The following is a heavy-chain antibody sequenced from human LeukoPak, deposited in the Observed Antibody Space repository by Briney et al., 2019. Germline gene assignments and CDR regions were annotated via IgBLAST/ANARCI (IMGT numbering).Heavy chain of an antibody. Sequence: ASVKVSCKASGGTFISYAISWVRQAPGQGLEWMGGIIPIFGTANYAQEFQGRVTITADESTSTAYMELSSLRSEDTAVYYCAREACTNGVCYIDYWGQGTLVTVSS. D-gene: IGHD2-8*01. CDR1: GGTFISYA. CDR2: IIPIFGTA. CDR3: AREACTNGVCYIDY. J-gene: IGHJ4*02. V-gene: IGHV1-69*13.